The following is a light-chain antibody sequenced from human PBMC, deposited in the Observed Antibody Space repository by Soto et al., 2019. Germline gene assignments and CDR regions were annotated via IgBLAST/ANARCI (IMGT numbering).Light chain of an antibody. V-gene: IGLV1-47*01. CDR2: KNK. J-gene: IGLJ3*02. Sequence: QSVLTQSPSASGTPGQTITISCSGTRSNIGRNFVVWYQLLPGAAPKLLIYKNKQRPSGVPDRFSGSKSGTSASLAISGLRSDDEADYSCAAWDDSLSAVMFGGGTQLTVL. CDR1: RSNIGRNF. CDR3: AAWDDSLSAVM.